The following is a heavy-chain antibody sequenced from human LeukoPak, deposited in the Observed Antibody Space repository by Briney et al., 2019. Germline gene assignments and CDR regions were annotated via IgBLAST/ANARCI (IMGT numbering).Heavy chain of an antibody. J-gene: IGHJ4*02. CDR3: ARGRRGGLHNFDY. CDR2: INHSGST. CDR1: GGSFSGYY. Sequence: SETLSLTCAVYGGSFSGYYWSWIRQPPGKGLEWIGEINHSGSTNYNPSLKSRVTISVDTSKNQFSLKLSSVTAADTAVYYCARGRRGGLHNFDYWGQGTLVTVSS. D-gene: IGHD3-10*01. V-gene: IGHV4-34*01.